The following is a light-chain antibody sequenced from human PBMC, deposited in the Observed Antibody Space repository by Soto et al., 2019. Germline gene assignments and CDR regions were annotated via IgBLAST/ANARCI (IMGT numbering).Light chain of an antibody. Sequence: QSVLTQPASVSGSPGQSITISCTGTSSDVGGYNYVSWYQQHPGKAPKPMIYEVSNRPSGVSNRFSGSKSGNTASLTISGLQAEDEADYYCSSYTSSSIPYVFGTGTKATVL. J-gene: IGLJ1*01. CDR3: SSYTSSSIPYV. V-gene: IGLV2-14*01. CDR1: SSDVGGYNY. CDR2: EVS.